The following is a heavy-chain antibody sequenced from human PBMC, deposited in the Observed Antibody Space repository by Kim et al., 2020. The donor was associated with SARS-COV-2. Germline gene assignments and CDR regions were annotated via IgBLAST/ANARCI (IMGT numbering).Heavy chain of an antibody. CDR2: IYYSGST. D-gene: IGHD3-10*01. CDR1: GGSISSGGYS. V-gene: IGHV4-30-2*01. Sequence: SETLSLTCAVSGGSISSGGYSWSWIRQPPGKGLEWIGYIYYSGSTYYNPSLKSRVTISVDRSKNQFSLKLSSVTAADTAVYYCAGQPGGSGGYYKDYSYGMDVWGQGTTVTVSS. CDR3: AGQPGGSGGYYKDYSYGMDV. J-gene: IGHJ6*02.